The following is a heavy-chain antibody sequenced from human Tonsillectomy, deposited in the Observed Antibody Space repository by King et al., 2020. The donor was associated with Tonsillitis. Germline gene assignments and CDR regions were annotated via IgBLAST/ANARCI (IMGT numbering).Heavy chain of an antibody. CDR2: IFHSGAT. CDR1: NYSISSGHY. J-gene: IGHJ3*02. CDR3: ARVGIRTIIIDDAFDI. V-gene: IGHV4-38-2*02. D-gene: IGHD5-24*01. Sequence: VQLQESGPGLVKPAETLSLTCTVLNYSISSGHYWGWIRQPPGKGLEWIASIFHSGATHYNPSLKSRITISVDTSTNHFSLNLTSVTAADTAVYFCARVGIRTIIIDDAFDIWGQGTMVTVSS.